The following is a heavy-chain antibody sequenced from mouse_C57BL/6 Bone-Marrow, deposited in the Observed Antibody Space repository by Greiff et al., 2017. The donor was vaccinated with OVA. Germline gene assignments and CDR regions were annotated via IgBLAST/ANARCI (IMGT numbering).Heavy chain of an antibody. Sequence: VQLQESVAELVRPGASVKLSCTASGFNIKNTYMHWVKQRPEQGLEWIGRIDPANDNTNYAPKFQGKATLTADTSSSTAYLQLSSLSSADTAVYCGAKGNSSSSFYAMDYWGQGTTVTVSS. V-gene: IGHV14-3*01. CDR1: GFNIKNTY. CDR2: IDPANDNT. D-gene: IGHD1-3*01. CDR3: AKGNSSSSFYAMDY. J-gene: IGHJ4*01.